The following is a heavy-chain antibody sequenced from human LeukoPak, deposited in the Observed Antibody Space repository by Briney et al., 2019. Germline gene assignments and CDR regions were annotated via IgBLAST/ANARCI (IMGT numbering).Heavy chain of an antibody. CDR3: AKMVRGVTHFDY. Sequence: PGGSPRLSCAASGFTFSSYAMSWVRQAPGEGLEWVSAISGSGGSTYYADSVKGRFTISRDNSKNTLYLQMNSLRAEDTAVYYCAKMVRGVTHFDYWGQGTLVTVSS. V-gene: IGHV3-23*01. J-gene: IGHJ4*02. CDR1: GFTFSSYA. CDR2: ISGSGGST. D-gene: IGHD3-10*01.